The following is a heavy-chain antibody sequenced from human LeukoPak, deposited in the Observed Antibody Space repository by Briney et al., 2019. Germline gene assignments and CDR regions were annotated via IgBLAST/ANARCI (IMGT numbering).Heavy chain of an antibody. CDR2: VDWDDDK. CDR3: ARIRLPSHAIAAAGVNAFDI. Sequence: SGPTLVNPTQNLTLTCTFARFKLRTSGMYESWILQPPEKPPASLARVDWDDDKYYSTSLKTRFTISKYTSKNQVVLTMTNMDPVDTATYYCARIRLPSHAIAAAGVNAFDIWGQGTMVTVSS. CDR1: RFKLRTSGMY. D-gene: IGHD6-13*01. V-gene: IGHV2-70*11. J-gene: IGHJ3*02.